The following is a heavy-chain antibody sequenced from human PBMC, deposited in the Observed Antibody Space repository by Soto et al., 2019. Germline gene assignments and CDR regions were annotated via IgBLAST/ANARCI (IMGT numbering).Heavy chain of an antibody. CDR3: ARDLGDDFWSGPFDP. CDR2: IYYSGST. J-gene: IGHJ5*02. V-gene: IGHV4-59*01. D-gene: IGHD3-3*01. Sequence: SETLSLTCTVSGGSISSYYWSWIRQPPGKGLEWIGYIYYSGSTNYNPSLKSRVTISVDTSKNQFSLKLSSVTAADTAVYYCARDLGDDFWSGPFDPWGQGTLVTVSS. CDR1: GGSISSYY.